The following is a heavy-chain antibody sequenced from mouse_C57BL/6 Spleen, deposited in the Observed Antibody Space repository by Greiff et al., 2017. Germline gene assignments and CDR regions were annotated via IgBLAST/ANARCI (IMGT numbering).Heavy chain of an antibody. D-gene: IGHD1-1*01. CDR1: GYTFTDYY. CDR2: INPNNGGT. Sequence: VQLQQSGPELVKPGASVKISCKASGYTFTDYYMNWVKQSHGKSLEWIGDINPNNGGTSYNQKFKGKATLTVDKSSSTAYMELRSLTSEDSAVYDCARGGNRIYYYGSSYEDFDVWGTGNTVNVP. J-gene: IGHJ1*03. V-gene: IGHV1-26*01. CDR3: ARGGNRIYYYGSSYEDFDV.